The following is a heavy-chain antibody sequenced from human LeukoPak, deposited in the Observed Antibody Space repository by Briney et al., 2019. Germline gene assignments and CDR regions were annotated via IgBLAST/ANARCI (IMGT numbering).Heavy chain of an antibody. D-gene: IGHD2-15*01. J-gene: IGHJ4*02. Sequence: SQTLSLTCAISGDSVSSKSATWNWIRRSPSRGLEWLGRIYYRSKWYNDYAVSVKSRITIGPDTSKNQFSLQLSSVTPEDTAVYYCAREGCSGANCFSGFDCWGQGTLVTVSS. CDR3: AREGCSGANCFSGFDC. CDR2: IYYRSKWYN. V-gene: IGHV6-1*01. CDR1: GDSVSSKSAT.